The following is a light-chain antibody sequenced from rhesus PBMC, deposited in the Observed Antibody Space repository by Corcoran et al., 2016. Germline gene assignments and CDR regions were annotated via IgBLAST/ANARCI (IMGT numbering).Light chain of an antibody. CDR1: EDVNKY. Sequence: DIQMTQSPSSLSASVGDRVTITCRASEDVNKYLNWYQQKPGKAPKFLIYRESILQRGVPSRFSGSGAGTDYTFTISCLQPEDVATYYCQHGYVTPLTFGGGTKVEIK. CDR2: RES. J-gene: IGKJ4*01. V-gene: IGKV1-74*01. CDR3: QHGYVTPLT.